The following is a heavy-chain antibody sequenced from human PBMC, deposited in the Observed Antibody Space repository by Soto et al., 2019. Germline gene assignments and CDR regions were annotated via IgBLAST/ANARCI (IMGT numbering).Heavy chain of an antibody. D-gene: IGHD3-9*01. V-gene: IGHV3-15*01. CDR2: IKSKTDGGTT. CDR3: TTDLLDIWTGWANWFDP. CDR1: GFTFSNAW. Sequence: EVQLVESGGGLVKPGGSLRLSCAASGFTFSNAWMSWVRQAPGKGLEWVGRIKSKTDGGTTDYAAPVKGRFTISRDDSKNTLYLQMNSLKTEDTAVYYCTTDLLDIWTGWANWFDPWGQGTLVTVSS. J-gene: IGHJ5*02.